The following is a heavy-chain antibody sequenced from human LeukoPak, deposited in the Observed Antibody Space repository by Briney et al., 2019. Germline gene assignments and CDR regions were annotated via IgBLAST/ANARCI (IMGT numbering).Heavy chain of an antibody. D-gene: IGHD2-15*01. CDR2: IYYSGST. CDR3: ARGLGCSGGSCYLPFDY. V-gene: IGHV4-30-4*08. Sequence: SQTLSLTCTVSGGSISSGDYYWSWIRQPPGKGLEWIGYIYYSGSTYYNPSLKSRVTISVDTSKNQFSLKLSSVTAADTAVYYCARGLGCSGGSCYLPFDYWGQGTLVTVSS. J-gene: IGHJ4*02. CDR1: GGSISSGDYY.